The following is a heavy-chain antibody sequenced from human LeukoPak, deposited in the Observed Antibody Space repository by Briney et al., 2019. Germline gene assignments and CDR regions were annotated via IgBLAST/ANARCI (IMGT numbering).Heavy chain of an antibody. CDR3: AKAVADCTNGVCYYFDY. CDR2: ISGSGGST. CDR1: GFTFRSYN. Sequence: PGGSLRLSCAASGFTFRSYNLNWVRQAPGKGLEWVSAISGSGGSTYYADSVKGRFTISRDNSKNTLYLQMNSLRAEDTAVYHCAKAVADCTNGVCYYFDYWGQGTLVTVSS. D-gene: IGHD2-8*01. J-gene: IGHJ4*02. V-gene: IGHV3-23*01.